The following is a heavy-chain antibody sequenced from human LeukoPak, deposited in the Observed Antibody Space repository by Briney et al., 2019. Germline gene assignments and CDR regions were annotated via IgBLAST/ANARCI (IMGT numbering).Heavy chain of an antibody. Sequence: SETLSLTCTVSGGSISSSTYYWGWIRQPPGKGLEWIGSIYHSGSTYYTRSLKSRVTISVDTSKNQFSLKLSSVTAADTAVYYCARVYYYDSSGPFDYWGQGTLVTVSS. CDR2: IYHSGST. CDR1: GGSISSSTYY. D-gene: IGHD3-22*01. V-gene: IGHV4-39*01. CDR3: ARVYYYDSSGPFDY. J-gene: IGHJ4*02.